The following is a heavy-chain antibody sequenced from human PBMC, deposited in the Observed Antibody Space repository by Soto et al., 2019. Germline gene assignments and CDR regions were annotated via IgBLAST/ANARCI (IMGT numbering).Heavy chain of an antibody. D-gene: IGHD7-27*01. CDR2: IYRSATT. CDR1: GDSISNLDYF. Sequence: SETLSLTCSVSGDSISNLDYFWAWIRQPPGQALEYIGYIYRSATTYYNPSFESRVAISVDTSKSQFSLNVTSVTAADTAVYFCARGRYCLTGRCFPNWFDSWGQGALVTVS. J-gene: IGHJ5*01. V-gene: IGHV4-30-4*01. CDR3: ARGRYCLTGRCFPNWFDS.